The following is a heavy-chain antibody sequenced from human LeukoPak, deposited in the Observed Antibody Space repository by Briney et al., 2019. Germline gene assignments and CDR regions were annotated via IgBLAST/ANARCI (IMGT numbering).Heavy chain of an antibody. J-gene: IGHJ5*02. Sequence: SETLSLTCTVSGGSISSSSYYWGWIRQPPGKGLEWIESIYYSGSTYYDPSLKSRVTISVDTSKNQFSLKLSSVTAADTAVYYCARQDCSSTSCYQVKGWFDPWGQGTLVTVSS. CDR1: GGSISSSSYY. CDR2: IYYSGST. D-gene: IGHD2-2*01. V-gene: IGHV4-39*01. CDR3: ARQDCSSTSCYQVKGWFDP.